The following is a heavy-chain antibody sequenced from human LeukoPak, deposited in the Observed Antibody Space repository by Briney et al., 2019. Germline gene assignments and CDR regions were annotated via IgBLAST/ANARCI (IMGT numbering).Heavy chain of an antibody. CDR2: MNPNSGNT. CDR1: GYTFTSYD. D-gene: IGHD2-21*02. J-gene: IGHJ6*02. CDR3: ARAKRVTAIPYYYYGMDV. Sequence: GASVKVSCKASGYTFTSYDINWVRQATGQGLEWMGWMNPNSGNTGYAQKFQGRVTMTRNTSISTAYMELSSLRSEDTAVYYCARAKRVTAIPYYYYGMDVWGQGTTVTVSS. V-gene: IGHV1-8*01.